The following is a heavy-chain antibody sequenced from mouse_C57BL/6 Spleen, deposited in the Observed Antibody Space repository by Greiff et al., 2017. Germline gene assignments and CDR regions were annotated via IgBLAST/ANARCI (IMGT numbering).Heavy chain of an antibody. D-gene: IGHD2-1*01. Sequence: EVQLVESGGGLVQPGGSLSLSCAASGFTFTDYYMSWVRQPPGQALEWLGFIRNKANGYTTEYSASVKGRFTISGDNSQSILYLQMNALRAEDSATYDCARIYYGNSYAMDYWGQGTSVTVSS. CDR3: ARIYYGNSYAMDY. J-gene: IGHJ4*01. CDR2: IRNKANGYTT. V-gene: IGHV7-3*01. CDR1: GFTFTDYY.